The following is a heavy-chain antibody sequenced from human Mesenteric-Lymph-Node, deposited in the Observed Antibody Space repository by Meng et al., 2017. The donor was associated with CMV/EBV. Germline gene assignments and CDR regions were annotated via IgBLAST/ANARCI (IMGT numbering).Heavy chain of an antibody. D-gene: IGHD6-13*01. CDR2: ISWNGDRT. CDR1: GFTFEYYT. CDR3: AKSGSSSWYEGPFDY. J-gene: IGHJ4*02. V-gene: IGHV3-43*01. Sequence: GGSLRLSCAASGFTFEYYTMHWVRQAPGKGLEWVSLISWNGDRTYYADSVKGRFTISRDNAKNSLYLQMNSLRAEDMALYYCAKSGSSSWYEGPFDYWGQGTLVTVSS.